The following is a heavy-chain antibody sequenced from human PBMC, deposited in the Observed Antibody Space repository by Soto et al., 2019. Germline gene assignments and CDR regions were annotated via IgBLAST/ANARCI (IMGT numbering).Heavy chain of an antibody. CDR3: AKGRSYYYYYGVDV. Sequence: GSRRLSCAASGFPFSHSWMHWFRQAPGTGLVWVSRIKSDGTYTNYADSVKGRFTISRDNAESTLYLQMNSLRVEDTALYYCAKGRSYYYYYGVDVWGQGTKVTVSS. CDR1: GFPFSHSW. CDR2: IKSDGTYT. J-gene: IGHJ6*02. V-gene: IGHV3-74*01.